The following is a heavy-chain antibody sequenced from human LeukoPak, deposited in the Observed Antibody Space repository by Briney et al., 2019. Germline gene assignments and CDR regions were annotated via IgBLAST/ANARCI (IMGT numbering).Heavy chain of an antibody. V-gene: IGHV3-23*01. CDR3: VKSGSGSYYNPDFDY. CDR1: GFTFSSYA. Sequence: PGGSLRLSCAASGFTFSSYAVSWVRQTPGKGLEWVSSISYSGGSTHYVDSVKGRFTISRDNSKNTLYLQMNSLRAEDTAVYYCVKSGSGSYYNPDFDYWGQGTLVTVSS. D-gene: IGHD3-10*01. J-gene: IGHJ4*02. CDR2: ISYSGGST.